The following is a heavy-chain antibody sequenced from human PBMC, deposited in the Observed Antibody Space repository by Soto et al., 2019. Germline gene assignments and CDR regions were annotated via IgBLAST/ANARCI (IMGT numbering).Heavy chain of an antibody. Sequence: ASVKVSCKASGYTLSDYYIHWVRQAPGQGLEWMGWINPDSGGTKYAQKFQGWVTMTRDTSISTAYMELTRLRSDDTAVYYCATITMARGAPNFDYWGQGTRVTVSS. CDR1: GYTLSDYY. CDR2: INPDSGGT. CDR3: ATITMARGAPNFDY. D-gene: IGHD3-10*01. J-gene: IGHJ4*02. V-gene: IGHV1-2*04.